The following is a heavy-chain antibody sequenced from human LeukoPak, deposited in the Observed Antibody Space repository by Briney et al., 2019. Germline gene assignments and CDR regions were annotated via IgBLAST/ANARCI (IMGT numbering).Heavy chain of an antibody. CDR1: GGSISSDRFY. D-gene: IGHD3-16*01. V-gene: IGHV4-61*02. CDR3: ARVPDWTYVPDY. Sequence: PSETLSLTCTVSGGSISSDRFYWTWVRQPAGKRPEWIGRIKSSNTNYNPSLKSRVNISVDTSTNQFPLKLSSLTAADTAVYYCARVPDWTYVPDYWGQGTLVTVSS. J-gene: IGHJ4*02. CDR2: IKSSNT.